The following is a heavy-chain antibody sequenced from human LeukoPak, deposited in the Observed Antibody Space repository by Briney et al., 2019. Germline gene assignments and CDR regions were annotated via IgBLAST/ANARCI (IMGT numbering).Heavy chain of an antibody. CDR1: GFTFSSYE. J-gene: IGHJ4*02. CDR3: ARDEYSSSSDGFDS. V-gene: IGHV3-21*01. D-gene: IGHD6-6*01. Sequence: GGSLRLSCAASGFTFSSYEMNWVRQAPGKGLEWVASISSSSSYIYYADSVKGRFTISRDNAKNSLFLQMNSLRAEDTAVYYCARDEYSSSSDGFDSWGQGTLVTVSS. CDR2: ISSSSSYI.